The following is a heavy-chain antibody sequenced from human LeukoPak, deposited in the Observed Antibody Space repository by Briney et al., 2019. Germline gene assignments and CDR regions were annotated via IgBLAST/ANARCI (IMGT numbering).Heavy chain of an antibody. V-gene: IGHV3-49*04. CDR1: GFTFDDFS. J-gene: IGHJ4*02. CDR3: ARGAPRNRRPFISEY. D-gene: IGHD2/OR15-2a*01. Sequence: GGSLRLSCTTSGFTFDDFSMSWVRQAPGKGLEWVGFIRSKAYGGTLEYAASVKGRFTISRDDSKNIAYLQMNSLKTEDTAVYYCARGAPRNRRPFISEYWGQGTLVTVSS. CDR2: IRSKAYGGTL.